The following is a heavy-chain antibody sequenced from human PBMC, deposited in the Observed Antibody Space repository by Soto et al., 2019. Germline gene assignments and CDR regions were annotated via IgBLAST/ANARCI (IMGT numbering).Heavy chain of an antibody. Sequence: QVQLVESGGGVVQPGRSLRLSCAASGFTFSSYGMHWVRQAPGKGLEWVAVISNDGSNKYYADSVKGRFTISRDNSKNTLYLQMNSLRAEDTAVYYCAKVAEDTAMVLYFDYWGQGTLDTVSS. CDR2: ISNDGSNK. CDR3: AKVAEDTAMVLYFDY. D-gene: IGHD5-18*01. CDR1: GFTFSSYG. J-gene: IGHJ4*02. V-gene: IGHV3-30*18.